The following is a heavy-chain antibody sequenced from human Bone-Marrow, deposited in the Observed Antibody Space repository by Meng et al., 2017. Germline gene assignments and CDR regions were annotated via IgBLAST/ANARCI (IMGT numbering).Heavy chain of an antibody. V-gene: IGHV3-33*01. D-gene: IGHD2-21*02. J-gene: IGHJ3*02. Sequence: SLMISCASSGFPFRSYGMHWVRQAPGQGLEWVAVIWYDGSNKYYADSVKGRFTISRDNSNNTLYLQMNSLRAEDTAVYYCARGSPPAYCGGDCYSTLPDIWGQGTMVTVSS. CDR1: GFPFRSYG. CDR3: ARGSPPAYCGGDCYSTLPDI. CDR2: IWYDGSNK.